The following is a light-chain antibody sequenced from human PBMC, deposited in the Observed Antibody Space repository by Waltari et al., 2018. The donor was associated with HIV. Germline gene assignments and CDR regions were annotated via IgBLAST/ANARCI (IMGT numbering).Light chain of an antibody. CDR3: AAWEDSLKGPGVV. CDR2: SNN. CDR1: SSNLGRHT. V-gene: IGLV1-44*01. J-gene: IGLJ2*01. Sequence: QSVLTQPPSASGPPGLRVTISCSGSSSNLGRHTVNWYQQLPGTAPKHIIYSNNQRPSGVPDRFSGSKSGTSASLAISGLQSEDEAEYYCAAWEDSLKGPGVVFGGGTKLTVL.